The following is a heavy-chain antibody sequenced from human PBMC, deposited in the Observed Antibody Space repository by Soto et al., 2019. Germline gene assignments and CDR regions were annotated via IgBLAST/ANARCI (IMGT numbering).Heavy chain of an antibody. V-gene: IGHV4-30-2*01. D-gene: IGHD2-21*02. CDR3: ATSPRGDDRSDAFEV. Sequence: QLQLHNSGSTLVKPSQTLSLTCGVSGASVNSGSHSWSWIRQTPGKGLEWIGFIFHSGDAFYNPSLQXRXTXPGDRSNNLFSLRLTSVTAADTAIYYCATSPRGDDRSDAFEVWGQGTMVTVSS. CDR1: GASVNSGSHS. CDR2: IFHSGDA. J-gene: IGHJ3*01.